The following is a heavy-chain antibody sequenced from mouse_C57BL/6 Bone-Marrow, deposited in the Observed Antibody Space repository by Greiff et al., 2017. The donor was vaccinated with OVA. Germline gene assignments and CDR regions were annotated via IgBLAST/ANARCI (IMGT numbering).Heavy chain of an antibody. CDR1: GFTFSSYA. D-gene: IGHD2-4*01. V-gene: IGHV5-4*01. J-gene: IGHJ2*01. Sequence: EVKLVESGGGLVKPGGSLKLSCAASGFTFSSYAMSWVRQTPEKRLEWVATISDGGSYTYYPDNVQGRFTISRDNAKNNLYLQMSHLKSEDTAMYYCARDTDYGHFDYWGQGTTLTVSS. CDR2: ISDGGSYT. CDR3: ARDTDYGHFDY.